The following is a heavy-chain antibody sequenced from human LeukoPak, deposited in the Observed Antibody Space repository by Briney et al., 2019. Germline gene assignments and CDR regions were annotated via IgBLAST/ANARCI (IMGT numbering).Heavy chain of an antibody. CDR3: ASSYTMVRYNFDY. V-gene: IGHV4-39*07. Sequence: SETLSLTCTVSGGSISSSSYYWGWIRQPPGKGLEWIGSIYYSGSTYYNPSLKSRVTISVDTSKNQFSLKLSSVTAADTAVYYRASSYTMVRYNFDYWGQGTLVTVSS. J-gene: IGHJ4*02. CDR2: IYYSGST. D-gene: IGHD3-10*01. CDR1: GGSISSSSYY.